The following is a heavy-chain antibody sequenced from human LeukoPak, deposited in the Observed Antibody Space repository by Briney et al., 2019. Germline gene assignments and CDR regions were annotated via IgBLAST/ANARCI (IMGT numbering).Heavy chain of an antibody. D-gene: IGHD2-2*01. CDR3: ARDSVVEPDYYYGMDV. CDR1: GYTFTGYY. J-gene: IGHJ6*02. V-gene: IGHV1-2*02. CDR2: INPNSGGT. Sequence: ASVKVSCKESGYTFTGYYLHWVRQAPGQGLEWMGWINPNSGGTNYAQKFQGRVTMTRDTSISTAYMELSRLRSDDTAVYYCARDSVVEPDYYYGMDVWGQGTTVTVSS.